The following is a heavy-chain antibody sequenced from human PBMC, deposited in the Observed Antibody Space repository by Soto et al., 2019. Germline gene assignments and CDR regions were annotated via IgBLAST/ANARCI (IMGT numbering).Heavy chain of an antibody. CDR3: TRRDCRGGDCYSDFDY. D-gene: IGHD2-21*02. V-gene: IGHV3-73*01. CDR1: GFSFSGSD. J-gene: IGHJ4*02. Sequence: GGSLRLSCAASGFSFSGSDMHWVRQASGEGLEWVGRIKTKAENYATALAASVKGRFSISRDDSKNTAYLEMNSLKTEDTAVYYCTRRDCRGGDCYSDFDYWGQGALVTVSS. CDR2: IKTKAENYAT.